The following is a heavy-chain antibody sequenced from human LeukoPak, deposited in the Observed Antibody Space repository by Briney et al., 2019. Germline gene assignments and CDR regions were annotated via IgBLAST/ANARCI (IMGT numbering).Heavy chain of an antibody. Sequence: GGSLRLSCAASGFTFSSYGMHWVRQAPGKGLEWVAVISYDGSNKYYADSVKGRFTISRDNSKSTLYLQMNSLRAEDTAVYYCAKDRWVLNIVVVPALDYWGQGTLVTVSS. D-gene: IGHD2-2*01. CDR2: ISYDGSNK. J-gene: IGHJ4*02. V-gene: IGHV3-30*18. CDR3: AKDRWVLNIVVVPALDY. CDR1: GFTFSSYG.